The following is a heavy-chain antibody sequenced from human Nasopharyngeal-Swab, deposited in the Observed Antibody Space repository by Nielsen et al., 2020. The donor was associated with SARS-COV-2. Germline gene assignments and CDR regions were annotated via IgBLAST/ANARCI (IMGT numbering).Heavy chain of an antibody. J-gene: IGHJ4*02. CDR1: GFTFGDYA. CDR2: IRSKAYGGTT. D-gene: IGHD6-19*01. V-gene: IGHV3-49*03. CDR3: TRETPYSSGWCSFDY. Sequence: GGSLRLSCTASGFTFGDYAMSWFRQTPGKGLEWVGFIRSKAYGGTTEYAASVKGRFTISRDDSKSIAYLQMNSLKTEDTAVYYCTRETPYSSGWCSFDYWGQGTLVTVSS.